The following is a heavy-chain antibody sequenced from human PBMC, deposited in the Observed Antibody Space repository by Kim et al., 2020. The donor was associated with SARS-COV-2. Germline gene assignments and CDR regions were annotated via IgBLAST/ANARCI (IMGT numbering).Heavy chain of an antibody. J-gene: IGHJ4*02. CDR3: ARDRDGSRSYLDY. V-gene: IGHV3-66*03. Sequence: YYADSVKGRFTISRNFSMHTLNLQSHSLRSEDTAVYFCARDRDGSRSYLDYWGRGTLVTVSS. D-gene: IGHD3-10*01.